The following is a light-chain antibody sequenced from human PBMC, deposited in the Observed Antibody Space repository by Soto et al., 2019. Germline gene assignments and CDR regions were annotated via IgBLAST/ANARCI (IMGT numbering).Light chain of an antibody. J-gene: IGLJ1*01. CDR2: GVT. CDR3: SSYTSASTLLDL. CDR1: SSDVGGYNY. V-gene: IGLV2-14*01. Sequence: QSALTQPASVSGSPGQSITISCTGTSSDVGGYNYVSWYQQHPGIAPKLLIYGVTNRPSGVSTRFSGSKSGNTASLTISGLQAEDEADYLCSSYTSASTLLDLFGPGTKLTVL.